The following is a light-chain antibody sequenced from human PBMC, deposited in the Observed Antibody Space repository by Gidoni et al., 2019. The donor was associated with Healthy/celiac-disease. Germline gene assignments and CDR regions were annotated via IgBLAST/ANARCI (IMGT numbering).Light chain of an antibody. J-gene: IGKJ5*01. Sequence: TQMTKSTSSLSASVGDRVTITCRAIQSISSYLNWYQQKPGKAPKLLIYAESSLQSGVPSRFSGSGSGTDFTLTISSLQPEDFATYYCQQSYSTPPITFGQGTRLEIK. CDR2: AES. V-gene: IGKV1-39*01. CDR1: QSISSY. CDR3: QQSYSTPPIT.